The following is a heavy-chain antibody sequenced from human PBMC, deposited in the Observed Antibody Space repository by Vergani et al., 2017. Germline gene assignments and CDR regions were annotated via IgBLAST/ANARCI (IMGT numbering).Heavy chain of an antibody. D-gene: IGHD3-10*01. V-gene: IGHV4-59*02. Sequence: QVQLQESGPGLVKSSETLSLTCTVSGGSVSSYYWSWIRQSPGKGLEWMASFFYTGSTDYNPSLQSRVTISVDTSKNQFSLKLSSVTAADTAGYYCAKGGELPDPWGQGTLVTVSS. CDR3: AKGGELPDP. CDR2: FFYTGST. J-gene: IGHJ5*02. CDR1: GGSVSSYY.